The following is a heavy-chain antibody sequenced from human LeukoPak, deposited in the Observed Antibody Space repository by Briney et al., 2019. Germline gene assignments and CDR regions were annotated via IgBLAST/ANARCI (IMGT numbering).Heavy chain of an antibody. Sequence: GGSLRLSCAASGFTFSSYWMSWVRQAPGKGLEWVANIKQDGSQKYYVDSVKGRFTISRDNAKNSLYLQMNSLRFEDTAVYYCARIGYSSSSNDYWGQGTLVTVSS. J-gene: IGHJ4*02. V-gene: IGHV3-7*01. D-gene: IGHD6-6*01. CDR2: IKQDGSQK. CDR1: GFTFSSYW. CDR3: ARIGYSSSSNDY.